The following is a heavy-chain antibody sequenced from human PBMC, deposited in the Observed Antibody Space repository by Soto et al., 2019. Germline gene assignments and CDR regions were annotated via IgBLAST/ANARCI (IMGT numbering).Heavy chain of an antibody. J-gene: IGHJ6*02. CDR1: GYTFTSYD. CDR2: MNPNSGGT. Sequence: ASVKVSCKASGYTFTSYDINWVRQATGQGLEWMGWMNPNSGGTNYAQKFQGRVTMTEDTSTDTAYMELSSLRAEDMAVYYCARRIPFGYGMDVWGQGTTVTVSS. CDR3: ARRIPFGYGMDV. V-gene: IGHV1-8*01. D-gene: IGHD2-21*01.